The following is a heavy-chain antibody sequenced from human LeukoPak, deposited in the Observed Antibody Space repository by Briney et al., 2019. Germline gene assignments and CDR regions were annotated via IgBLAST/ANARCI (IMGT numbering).Heavy chain of an antibody. V-gene: IGHV4-59*01. CDR3: AREGGGGATSGAFDI. J-gene: IGHJ3*02. CDR1: GGSISSYY. CDR2: IYYSGST. Sequence: SETLSLTCTVSGGSISSYYWSWIRQPPGKGLEWIGYIYYSGSTNYNPSLKGRVTISVDTSKNQFSLKLSSVTAADTAVYYCAREGGGGATSGAFDIWGQGTMVTVSS. D-gene: IGHD1-26*01.